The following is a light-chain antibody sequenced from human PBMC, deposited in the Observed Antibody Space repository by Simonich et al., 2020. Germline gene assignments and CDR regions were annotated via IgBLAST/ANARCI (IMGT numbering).Light chain of an antibody. J-gene: IGLJ2*01. Sequence: QSSLTQPASVSGSPGPSVTISCTGTSSAVGSYNLVSWDQQHPGKSPKPMIYEGSKRPSGVSNRFSGSKSGNTASLTISGLQAEDEADYYCCSYAGSSTVVFGGGTKLTVL. V-gene: IGLV2-23*01. CDR3: CSYAGSSTVV. CDR1: SSAVGSYNL. CDR2: EGS.